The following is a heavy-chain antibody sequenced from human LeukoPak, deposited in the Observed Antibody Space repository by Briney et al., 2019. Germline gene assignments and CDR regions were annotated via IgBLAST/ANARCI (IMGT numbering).Heavy chain of an antibody. CDR3: ARASSGWQRELDY. V-gene: IGHV3-33*01. CDR1: GFTFSSYG. J-gene: IGHJ4*02. D-gene: IGHD6-19*01. Sequence: GGSLRLSCAASGFTFSSYGMHWVRQAPGKGLEWVAVIWYDGSNKYYADSVKGRFTISRDNSKNTLYLQMNSLRAGDTAVYYCARASSGWQRELDYWGQGTLVTVSS. CDR2: IWYDGSNK.